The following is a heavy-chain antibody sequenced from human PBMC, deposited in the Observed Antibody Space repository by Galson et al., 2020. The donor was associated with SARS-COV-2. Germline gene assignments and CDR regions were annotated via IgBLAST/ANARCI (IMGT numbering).Heavy chain of an antibody. CDR2: TNQDETEK. D-gene: IGHD6-13*01. J-gene: IGHJ4*02. Sequence: GGSLRLSCAVSGFSVNSHWMSWLRQVPDKGLEWVANTNQDETEKYYLDSVKGRFTISRDNAKNSLYLEMTSLRVEDTGVYYCARDGSGWSIFWGQGTLVTVSS. CDR1: GFSVNSHW. V-gene: IGHV3-7*01. CDR3: ARDGSGWSIF.